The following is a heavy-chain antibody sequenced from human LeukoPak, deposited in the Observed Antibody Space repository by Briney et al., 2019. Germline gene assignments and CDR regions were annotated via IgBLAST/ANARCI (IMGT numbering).Heavy chain of an antibody. CDR3: AREGDILTGYYPFDY. V-gene: IGHV3-20*04. D-gene: IGHD3-9*01. J-gene: IGHJ4*02. Sequence: GGSLRLSCAASGFTFDDYGMSWVRQAPGKGLEWVSGINWNGGSTGYADSVKGRFTISRDNAKNSLYLQMNSLRAEDTALYYRAREGDILTGYYPFDYWGQGTLVTVSS. CDR2: INWNGGST. CDR1: GFTFDDYG.